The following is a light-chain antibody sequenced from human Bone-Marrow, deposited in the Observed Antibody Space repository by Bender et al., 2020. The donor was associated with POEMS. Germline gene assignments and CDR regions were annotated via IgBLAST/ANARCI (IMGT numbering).Light chain of an antibody. V-gene: IGLV1-40*01. Sequence: QSVLTPPPSVSGAPGQRVTISCTGSSSNIGAGYDVHWYQHLPGTAPKLLIYGYNNRPSGVPDRFSGSKSGTSASLAITGLQAEDEGDYYCQSYDNSLGGWVFGGGTKLTVL. J-gene: IGLJ3*02. CDR1: SSNIGAGYD. CDR2: GYN. CDR3: QSYDNSLGGWV.